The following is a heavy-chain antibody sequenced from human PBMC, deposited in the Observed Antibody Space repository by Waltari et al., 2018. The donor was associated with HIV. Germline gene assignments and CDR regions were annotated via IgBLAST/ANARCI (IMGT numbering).Heavy chain of an antibody. CDR3: ARRHATEGVLDL. Sequence: GFVQPGGALRLSCAASGFPFRNFWMHWVRQVPGKGPVWISRLNGDGTTNLYADSVKGRFTISRDNTRDALYLQMNSLRAEDTAVYYCARRHATEGVLDLWGRGTLVTVSS. D-gene: IGHD3-10*01. J-gene: IGHJ2*01. CDR2: LNGDGTTN. CDR1: GFPFRNFW. V-gene: IGHV3-74*01.